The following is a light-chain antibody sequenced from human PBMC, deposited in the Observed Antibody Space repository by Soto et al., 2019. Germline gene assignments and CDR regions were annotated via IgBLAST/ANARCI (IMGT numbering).Light chain of an antibody. CDR1: QSILFSSNNKNY. V-gene: IGKV4-1*01. Sequence: DIVLTQSPDSLAVSLGERATINCKSSQSILFSSNNKNYLAWYQQKPGQPPKLLIYWASNRQSGVPGRFSGGGSGTHFTLTISSLQAEDVAVYYCQQYYSTPRTFGQGTKLGI. CDR3: QQYYSTPRT. J-gene: IGKJ2*01. CDR2: WAS.